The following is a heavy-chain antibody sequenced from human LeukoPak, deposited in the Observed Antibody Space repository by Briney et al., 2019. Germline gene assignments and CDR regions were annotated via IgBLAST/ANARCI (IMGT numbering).Heavy chain of an antibody. V-gene: IGHV1-58*01. J-gene: IGHJ4*02. D-gene: IGHD5-18*01. CDR2: IVVGSDNT. CDR1: GFTFTSSA. CDR3: AADGRGYSYSR. Sequence: TSVKVSCKASGFTFTSSAVQWVRQARGQRLEWIGWIVVGSDNTNYAQKFQERVTITRDMSTSTAYMELSSLRSEDTAVYYCAADGRGYSYSRWGQGTLVTVSS.